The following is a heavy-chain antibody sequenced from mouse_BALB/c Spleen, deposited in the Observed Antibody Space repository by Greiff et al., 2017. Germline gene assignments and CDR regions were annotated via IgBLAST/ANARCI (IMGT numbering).Heavy chain of an antibody. D-gene: IGHD1-1*01. Sequence: QVQLQQSGPGLVAPSQSLSITCTVSGFSLTSYGVHWVRQPPGKGLEWLGVIWAGGSTNYNSALMSRLSISKDNSKSQVFLKMNSLQTDDTAMYYCARDRYYYGSYWYFDVWGAGTTVTVSS. CDR1: GFSLTSYG. CDR2: IWAGGST. CDR3: ARDRYYYGSYWYFDV. V-gene: IGHV2-9*02. J-gene: IGHJ1*01.